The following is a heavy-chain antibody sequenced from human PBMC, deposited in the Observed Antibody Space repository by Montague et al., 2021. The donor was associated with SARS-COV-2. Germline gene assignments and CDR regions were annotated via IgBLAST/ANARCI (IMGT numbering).Heavy chain of an antibody. Sequence: SETLSLTCAVSGGSISSSNWWSWVRQPPGKGLEWIGEIYHSESTNYNPSLKSRVTISVDKSKNQFSLKLSSVTAADTAVYYCARAPYYDFWSGYGGAFDIWGQGTMVTVSS. CDR1: GGSISSSNW. J-gene: IGHJ3*02. D-gene: IGHD3-3*01. V-gene: IGHV4-4*02. CDR2: IYHSEST. CDR3: ARAPYYDFWSGYGGAFDI.